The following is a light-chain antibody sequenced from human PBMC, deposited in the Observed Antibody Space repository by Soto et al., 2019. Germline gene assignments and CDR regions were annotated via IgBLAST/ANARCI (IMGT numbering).Light chain of an antibody. CDR1: QGIITY. CDR2: AAS. CDR3: QQTNTFPFN. V-gene: IGKV1-12*02. Sequence: DIQMTQSPSSVSASVGDRVTITCRASQGIITYLAWYQQKPGEAPKLLISAASSLQSWVPSRFSGSGSGTDFTLTINSLQPEDFATYYCQQTNTFPFNFGGGTKVEIK. J-gene: IGKJ4*01.